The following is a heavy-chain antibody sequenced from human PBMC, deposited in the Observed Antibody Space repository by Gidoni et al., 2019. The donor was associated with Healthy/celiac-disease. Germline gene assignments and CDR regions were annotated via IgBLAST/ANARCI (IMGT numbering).Heavy chain of an antibody. J-gene: IGHJ3*02. V-gene: IGHV5-10-1*01. D-gene: IGHD6-13*01. CDR2: TDSYT. CDR3: ARPRIAAAVDAFDI. Sequence: TDSYTNYSPSFQGHVTISADKSISTAYLQWSSLKASDTAMYYCARPRIAAAVDAFDIWGQGTMVTVSS.